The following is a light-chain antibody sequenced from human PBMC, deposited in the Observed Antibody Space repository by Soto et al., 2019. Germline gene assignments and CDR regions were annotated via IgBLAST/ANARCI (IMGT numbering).Light chain of an antibody. Sequence: QLVLTQSASASASLRASVKLTCTLRSGHSGYAIAWHQQQPEKGPRYLMKLNSDGSHSKGDGIPDRFSGSSSGAERYLTISSLQSEDEADYYCQTGGAGIWGFGGGTKRTVL. J-gene: IGLJ3*02. CDR2: LNSDGSH. V-gene: IGLV4-69*01. CDR3: QTGGAGIWG. CDR1: SGHSGYA.